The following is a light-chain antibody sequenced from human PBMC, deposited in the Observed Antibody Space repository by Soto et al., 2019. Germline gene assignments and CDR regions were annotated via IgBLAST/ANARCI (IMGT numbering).Light chain of an antibody. Sequence: EIVLTQSPATLSLSPGERATLSCGDSQSVSRSYLAWYEQKPGLAPRVXIYDASSRETGILDRFSGSGAGTEFTLTISRLEPEDFAVYYCQQYGSSPITFGQGTKVDIK. CDR1: QSVSRSY. CDR2: DAS. CDR3: QQYGSSPIT. V-gene: IGKV3D-20*01. J-gene: IGKJ1*01.